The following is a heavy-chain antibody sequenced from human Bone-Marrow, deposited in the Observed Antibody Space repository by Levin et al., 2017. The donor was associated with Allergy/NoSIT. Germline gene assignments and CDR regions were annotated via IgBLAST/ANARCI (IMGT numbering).Heavy chain of an antibody. CDR2: IKTEGSRT. J-gene: IGHJ6*04. CDR3: ARGGSDV. CDR1: GFTFRSYG. Sequence: GGSLRLSCAASGFTFRSYGMHWVRQAPGKGLAWVSHIKTEGSRTDYADSVQGRFTISRDNAKNTLYRQMNSVRVEDTAVYYCARGGSDVWGKGTPVTVSS. D-gene: IGHD3-10*01. V-gene: IGHV3-74*01.